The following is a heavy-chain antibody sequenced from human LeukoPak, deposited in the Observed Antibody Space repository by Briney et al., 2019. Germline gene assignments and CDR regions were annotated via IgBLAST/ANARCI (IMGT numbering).Heavy chain of an antibody. D-gene: IGHD3-3*01. CDR2: ISGSGGST. CDR3: ASVDYDFWSGVFDY. J-gene: IGHJ4*02. CDR1: GFTFSSYA. V-gene: IGHV3-23*01. Sequence: GGSLRLSCAASGFTFSSYAMSWVRQAPGKGLEWVSAISGSGGSTYYADSVKGRFTISRDNAKNTLYLQMNSLRAEDTAVYYCASVDYDFWSGVFDYWGQGTLVTVSS.